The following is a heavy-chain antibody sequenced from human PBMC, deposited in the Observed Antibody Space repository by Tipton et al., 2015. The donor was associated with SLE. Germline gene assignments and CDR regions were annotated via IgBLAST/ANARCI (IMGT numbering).Heavy chain of an antibody. CDR2: ISYSGST. D-gene: IGHD3-22*01. J-gene: IGHJ4*02. CDR3: ARQLTSGYYYEFGY. V-gene: IGHV4-59*08. Sequence: TLSLTCSVSGGSISSQYWSWIRQPPGKGLEWIGYISYSGSTNYNPPLKSRVTISVDTSKNQYSLRLTSVTAADTAVYYCARQLTSGYYYEFGYWGQGMLVTVSS. CDR1: GGSISSQY.